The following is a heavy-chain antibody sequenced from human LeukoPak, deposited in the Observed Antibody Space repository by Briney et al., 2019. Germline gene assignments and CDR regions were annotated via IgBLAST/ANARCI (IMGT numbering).Heavy chain of an antibody. D-gene: IGHD5-24*01. CDR1: GGSISSSSYY. J-gene: IGHJ4*02. CDR3: ARVVHRDGYKPFDY. V-gene: IGHV4-39*07. Sequence: SETLSLTCTVSGGSISSSSYYWGWIRQPPGKGLEWIGSIYYSGSTYYNPSLKSRVTISVDTSKNQFSLKLSSVTAADTAVYYCARVVHRDGYKPFDYWGQGTLVTVSS. CDR2: IYYSGST.